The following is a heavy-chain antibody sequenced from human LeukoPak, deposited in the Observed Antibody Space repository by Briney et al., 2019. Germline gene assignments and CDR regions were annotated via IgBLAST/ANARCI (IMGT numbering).Heavy chain of an antibody. J-gene: IGHJ4*02. CDR2: IYYSGST. Sequence: PSETLSLTCTVSGDSINNYYWSWIRQPPGKGLEWIGYIYYSGSTNYNPSLKSRVTISVDTSKNQFSLKLSSVTAADTAVYYCARGRQYYDSTGYGYWGQGTLVTVSS. CDR3: ARGRQYYDSTGYGY. V-gene: IGHV4-59*01. CDR1: GDSINNYY. D-gene: IGHD3-22*01.